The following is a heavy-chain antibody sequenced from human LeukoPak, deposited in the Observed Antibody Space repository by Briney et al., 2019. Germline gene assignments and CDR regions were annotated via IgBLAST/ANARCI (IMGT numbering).Heavy chain of an antibody. CDR1: GGSISSYY. J-gene: IGHJ4*02. D-gene: IGHD3-3*01. CDR2: IYYSGST. V-gene: IGHV4-59*01. CDR3: AGSFPGDDFWSGYYVGGGSLALDY. Sequence: PSETLSLTCTVSGGSISSYYWSWIRQPPGKGLEWIGYIYYSGSTNYNPSLKSRVTISVDTSKNQFSLKLSSVTAADTAVYYCAGSFPGDDFWSGYYVGGGSLALDYWGQGTLVTISS.